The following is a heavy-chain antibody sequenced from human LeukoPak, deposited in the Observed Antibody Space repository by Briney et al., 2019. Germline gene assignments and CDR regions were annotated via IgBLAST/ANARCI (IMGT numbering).Heavy chain of an antibody. CDR3: ARDRPVAGPPREDY. J-gene: IGHJ4*02. V-gene: IGHV1-18*01. CDR1: GYTFTSYG. Sequence: ASVKVSCKASGYTFTSYGISWVRQAPGQGLEWMGWISAYNGNTNYAQKLQGRVTMTTDTSTSTAYMELRSLRSDDTAVYYCARDRPVAGPPREDYWGQGTLVTVSS. D-gene: IGHD6-19*01. CDR2: ISAYNGNT.